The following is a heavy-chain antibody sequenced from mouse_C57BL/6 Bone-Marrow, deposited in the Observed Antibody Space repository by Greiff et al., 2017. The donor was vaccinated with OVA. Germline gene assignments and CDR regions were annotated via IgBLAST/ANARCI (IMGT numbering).Heavy chain of an antibody. Sequence: VQLQQSGAELVKPGASVKLSCTASGFNIKDYYMHWVKQRTEQGLEWIGRIDPEDGETKYAPKFQGKAPITADTSSNPAYLQLSSLTSEDTAVYYCARYRYSNPAWFAYWGQGTLVTVSA. D-gene: IGHD2-5*01. V-gene: IGHV14-2*01. CDR2: IDPEDGET. CDR1: GFNIKDYY. J-gene: IGHJ3*01. CDR3: ARYRYSNPAWFAY.